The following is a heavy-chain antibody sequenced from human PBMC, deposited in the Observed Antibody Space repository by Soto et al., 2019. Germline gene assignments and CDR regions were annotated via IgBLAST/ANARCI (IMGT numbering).Heavy chain of an antibody. CDR2: IYPGDSDT. CDR3: ARPPYSSTSWYFDL. J-gene: IGHJ2*01. CDR1: GYSFTNYW. V-gene: IGHV5-51*01. Sequence: PGESLKISCKGSGYSFTNYWIGWVRQMPGKGLEWMGIIYPGDSDTRYSPSFQGQVTISADKSISTAYLQWTSLKASDTAMYYCARPPYSSTSWYFDLWGRGTLVTVSS. D-gene: IGHD6-19*01.